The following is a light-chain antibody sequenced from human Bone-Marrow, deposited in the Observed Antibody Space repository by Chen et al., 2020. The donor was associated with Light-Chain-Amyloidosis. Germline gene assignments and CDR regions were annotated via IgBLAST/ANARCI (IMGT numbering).Light chain of an antibody. Sequence: EIVFTQSPGTRSLARGEGANRSSSASQTISSNYLTWYQQKLGQAPRLLIYGSSSRATGIPDRFTGSGSGTDFTLTINRLEPEDFAMYYCQQYGTSPHTFGGGTKVEIK. V-gene: IGKV3-20*01. CDR2: GSS. CDR1: QTISSNY. J-gene: IGKJ4*01. CDR3: QQYGTSPHT.